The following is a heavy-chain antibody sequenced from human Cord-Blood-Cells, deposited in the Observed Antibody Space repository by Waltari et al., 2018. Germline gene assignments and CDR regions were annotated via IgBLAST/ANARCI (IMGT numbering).Heavy chain of an antibody. CDR1: GVTFSSYA. J-gene: IGHJ4*02. V-gene: IGHV1-69*01. CDR3: ARDWGDY. Sequence: QVQLVQSGAAVKKPGSSVKFSCKASGVTFSSYAISWVRQAPGQGLELMGGIIPNFGTANYAQKFQGRVTIAADESTSAAYMGLSSLRSEDTAVYYCARDWGDYWGQGTLVTVSS. CDR2: IIPNFGTA. D-gene: IGHD7-27*01.